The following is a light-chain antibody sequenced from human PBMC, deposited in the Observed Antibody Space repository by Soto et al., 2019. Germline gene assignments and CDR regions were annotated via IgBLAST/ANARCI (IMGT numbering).Light chain of an antibody. J-gene: IGKJ5*01. CDR2: AAS. CDR3: QQHNIYPIT. Sequence: DIQMTQSPSSLSASVGDRVTITCRASQGISSFLALSQHKPGKAPRLLIYAASTLQSGVPSRFSGSGSGTEFTLTITSLQPEDFATYYCQQHNIYPITFGQGTRLEI. V-gene: IGKV1-9*01. CDR1: QGISSF.